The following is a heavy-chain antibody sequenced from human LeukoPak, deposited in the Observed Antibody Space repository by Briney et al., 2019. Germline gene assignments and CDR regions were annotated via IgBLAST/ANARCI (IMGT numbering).Heavy chain of an antibody. Sequence: ASVKVSCKASGYTFTSYDINWVRQATGQGLEWMGWMNPNSGNTGYAQKFQGRVTMTRNTSISTAYMELSSLRSEGTAVYYCARGLRGTGRNYYYYMDVWGKGTTVTVSS. CDR1: GYTFTSYD. V-gene: IGHV1-8*01. CDR3: ARGLRGTGRNYYYYMDV. CDR2: MNPNSGNT. D-gene: IGHD3-16*01. J-gene: IGHJ6*03.